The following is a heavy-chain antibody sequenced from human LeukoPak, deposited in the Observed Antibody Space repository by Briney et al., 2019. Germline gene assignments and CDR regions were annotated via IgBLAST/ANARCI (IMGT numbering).Heavy chain of an antibody. Sequence: PGGSLRLSCAASGFTFSSYSMNWVRQAPGKGLEWVSSISSSSSYIYYADSLKGRFTISRDNAKNSLYLQMSSLRAEDTAVYYCARDMDYPVEYYYYYMDVWGKGTTVTVSS. CDR1: GFTFSSYS. CDR2: ISSSSSYI. CDR3: ARDMDYPVEYYYYYMDV. V-gene: IGHV3-21*01. D-gene: IGHD3/OR15-3a*01. J-gene: IGHJ6*03.